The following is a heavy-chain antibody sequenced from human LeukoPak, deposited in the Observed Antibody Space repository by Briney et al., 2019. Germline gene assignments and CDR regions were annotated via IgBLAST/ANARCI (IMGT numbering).Heavy chain of an antibody. CDR1: GFTFSSYG. Sequence: GGSLRLSCAASGFTFSSYGMHWVRQAPGKGLEWVAVISYDASNKYYADSVKGRFTISRDNSKNTLYLQMNSLRAEDTAVYYCARDRRYNWNHFDYWGQGTLVTVSS. J-gene: IGHJ4*02. CDR3: ARDRRYNWNHFDY. CDR2: ISYDASNK. D-gene: IGHD1-20*01. V-gene: IGHV3-30*03.